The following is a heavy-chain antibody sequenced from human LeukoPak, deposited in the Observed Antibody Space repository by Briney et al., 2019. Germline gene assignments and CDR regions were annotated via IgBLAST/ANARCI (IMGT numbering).Heavy chain of an antibody. D-gene: IGHD3-22*01. V-gene: IGHV4-30-2*01. CDR1: GGSISSGGYS. CDR3: ARVGGYDSSGYYYYFDY. Sequence: SQTLSLTCAVSGGSISSGGYSWSWIRQPPGKGLEWIGYIYHSGSTYYNPSLKSRVTISVDRSKNQFSLKLSSVTAADMAVYYCARVGGYDSSGYYYYFDYWGQGTLVTVSS. J-gene: IGHJ4*02. CDR2: IYHSGST.